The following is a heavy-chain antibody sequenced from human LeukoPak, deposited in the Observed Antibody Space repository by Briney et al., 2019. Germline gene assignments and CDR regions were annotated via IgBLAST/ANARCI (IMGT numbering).Heavy chain of an antibody. J-gene: IGHJ6*03. CDR1: GYTFTGYY. CDR2: INPNSGGT. CDR3: ARGPVKQQLALLGYPYYYYYYMDV. V-gene: IGHV1-2*02. Sequence: ASVKVSCKASGYTFTGYYMHWVRQAPGQGLEWMGWINPNSGGTNYAQKFQGRVTMTRDTSISTAYMELSRLRSDDTAVYYCARGPVKQQLALLGYPYYYYYYMDVWGKGTTVTVSS. D-gene: IGHD6-13*01.